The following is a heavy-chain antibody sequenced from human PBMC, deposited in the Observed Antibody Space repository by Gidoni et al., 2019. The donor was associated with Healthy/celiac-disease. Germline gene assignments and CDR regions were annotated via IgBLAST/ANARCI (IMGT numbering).Heavy chain of an antibody. J-gene: IGHJ6*02. V-gene: IGHV5-51*01. D-gene: IGHD6-19*01. Sequence: EVQLVQSGAEVKKPGESLKISCKGSGYSFTSYWTGWVRQMPGKGLEWMGIIYPGDSDTRYSTSYQGQVTISAYKSISTAYLQWSSLKASDTAMYYCARGGGAVAGRTYYGMDVWGQGTTVTVSS. CDR3: ARGGGAVAGRTYYGMDV. CDR2: IYPGDSDT. CDR1: GYSFTSYW.